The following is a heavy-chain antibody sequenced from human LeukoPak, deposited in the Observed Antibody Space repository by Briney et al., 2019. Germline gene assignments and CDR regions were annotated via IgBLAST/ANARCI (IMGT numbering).Heavy chain of an antibody. CDR1: GFTFSRYA. Sequence: GGSLRLSCAASGFTFSRYALSWVRQAPGGGLEGVSAISGSGGSPYYADSVKGRHTISRDNSKNTLYLQLNSRRAEDTAVYYCTQRLYSGSYSFDYWGQGTLVTVSS. CDR3: TQRLYSGSYSFDY. J-gene: IGHJ4*02. V-gene: IGHV3-23*01. D-gene: IGHD1-26*01. CDR2: ISGSGGSP.